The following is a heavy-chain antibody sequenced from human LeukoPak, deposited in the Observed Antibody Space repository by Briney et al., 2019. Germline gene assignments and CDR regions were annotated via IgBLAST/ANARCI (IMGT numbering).Heavy chain of an antibody. J-gene: IGHJ4*02. CDR1: RFTFSSYS. D-gene: IGHD2-2*01. V-gene: IGHV3-21*01. Sequence: GGSLRLSCAASRFTFSSYSMNCVRQAPGRGREWVSSNSSSSSYIYYADSVKGRFTISRDNAKNSLYLQMNSLRAEDTAVYYCARDQILGHCSSTGCYAYWGQGTLVTVSS. CDR2: NSSSSSYI. CDR3: ARDQILGHCSSTGCYAY.